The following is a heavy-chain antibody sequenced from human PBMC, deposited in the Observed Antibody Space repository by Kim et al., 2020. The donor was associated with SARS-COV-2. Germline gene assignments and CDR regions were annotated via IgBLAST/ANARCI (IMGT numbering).Heavy chain of an antibody. Sequence: WSVSEDTTGGNNWWSWVRQPPGRGLEWIGEIYRSGSTNYNPSLKSRVTISVDKSKNQFSLNLTSVTAADTAVYYCARDTAAAAYWGQGTLAT. CDR1: EDTTGGNNW. J-gene: IGHJ4*02. V-gene: IGHV4-4*02. CDR3: ARDTAAAAY. D-gene: IGHD6-13*01. CDR2: IYRSGST.